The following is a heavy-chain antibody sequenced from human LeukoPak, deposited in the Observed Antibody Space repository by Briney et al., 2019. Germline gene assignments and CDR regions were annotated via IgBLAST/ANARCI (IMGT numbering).Heavy chain of an antibody. D-gene: IGHD3-10*01. Sequence: SETLSLTCTVSGYSISSGYYWGWIRQPPGKGLAWIGSIYYSGSTYYNPSLKSRVTISVDTSKNQFSLKLSSVTAADTAVYYCVRDFRPREEGVRGVIIIDYWGQGTLVTVSS. V-gene: IGHV4-38-2*02. J-gene: IGHJ4*02. CDR2: IYYSGST. CDR1: GYSISSGYY. CDR3: VRDFRPREEGVRGVIIIDY.